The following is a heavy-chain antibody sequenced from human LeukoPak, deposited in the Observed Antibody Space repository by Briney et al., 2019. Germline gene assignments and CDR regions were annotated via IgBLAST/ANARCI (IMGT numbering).Heavy chain of an antibody. CDR2: VYHSGST. V-gene: IGHV4-4*02. CDR3: ARSLVLYSSSTGYMDV. J-gene: IGHJ6*03. Sequence: SETLSLTCAVSGGSISSSNWWTWVRQPPGKGLEWIGEVYHSGSTNYNPSFKSRVTISVDKSKNRFSLQLTSVTAADTAVYYCARSLVLYSSSTGYMDVWGKGTTVTVSS. CDR1: GGSISSSNW. D-gene: IGHD6-6*01.